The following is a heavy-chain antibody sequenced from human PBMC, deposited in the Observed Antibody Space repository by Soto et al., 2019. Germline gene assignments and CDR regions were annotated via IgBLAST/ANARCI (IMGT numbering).Heavy chain of an antibody. Sequence: QLQESGPGLVTPSETLSLTCTVSSGSISSTIYSWDWIRQPPGKGLEWIGSIFYSGSTYYNPSLKSRVTISVDTSKNQFSLTLPSVTAADTAVYYCARQCRGVTCHWFVPWGQGTLVTVSS. J-gene: IGHJ5*02. V-gene: IGHV4-39*01. CDR1: SGSISSTIYS. D-gene: IGHD2-15*01. CDR3: ARQCRGVTCHWFVP. CDR2: IFYSGST.